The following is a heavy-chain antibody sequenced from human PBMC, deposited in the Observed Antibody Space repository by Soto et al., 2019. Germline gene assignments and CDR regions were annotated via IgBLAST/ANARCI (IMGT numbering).Heavy chain of an antibody. CDR1: GFTFSSYS. J-gene: IGHJ3*02. CDR3: ARVPQTVAGTGSAFDI. D-gene: IGHD6-19*01. V-gene: IGHV3-21*01. Sequence: GGSLRLSCAASGFTFSSYSMNWVRQAPGKGLEWVSSISSSSSYIYYADSVKGRFTISRDNAKNSLYLQMNSLRAEDTAVYYCARVPQTVAGTGSAFDIWGQGTMVTVS. CDR2: ISSSSSYI.